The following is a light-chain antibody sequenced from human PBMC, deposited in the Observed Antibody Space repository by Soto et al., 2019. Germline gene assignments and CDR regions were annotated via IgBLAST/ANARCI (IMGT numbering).Light chain of an antibody. Sequence: EIVITQSPATLSVSPGERATLSCRASQSVSNNYLAWYQQKPGQAPRLLIYGASNRATGILDRFSGSGSGTDFTLTISRLEPEDFAVYYCQHYGSSGTFGQGTKVDIK. J-gene: IGKJ1*01. CDR3: QHYGSSGT. CDR1: QSVSNNY. V-gene: IGKV3-20*01. CDR2: GAS.